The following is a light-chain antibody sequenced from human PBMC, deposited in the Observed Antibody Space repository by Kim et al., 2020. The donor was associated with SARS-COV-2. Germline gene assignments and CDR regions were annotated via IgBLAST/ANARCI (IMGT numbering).Light chain of an antibody. V-gene: IGLV3-19*01. CDR1: SLRSYY. CDR3: NSWDSGKHVV. Sequence: VALGQTVRITCQGDSLRSYYASWYQQKPGQAPVLVIYGKNNRPSGIPDRFSGSSSGNTGSLTITGAQAEDEADYYCNSWDSGKHVVFGGGTKVTVL. J-gene: IGLJ2*01. CDR2: GKN.